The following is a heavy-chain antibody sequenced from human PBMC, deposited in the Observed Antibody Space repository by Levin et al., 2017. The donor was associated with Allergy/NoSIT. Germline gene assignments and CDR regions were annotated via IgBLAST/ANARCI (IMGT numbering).Heavy chain of an antibody. CDR3: AIDSSMPGIKRDFDY. V-gene: IGHV3-9*01. CDR1: GFTFNDYV. CDR2: FSGSTGGI. J-gene: IGHJ4*02. D-gene: IGHD1-1*01. Sequence: SLKISCAASGFTFNDYVIHWVRQAPGKGLEWVSGFSGSTGGIAYADSVKGRFTISRDNAMNSLYLQMTSLRSEDTALYYCAIDSSMPGIKRDFDYWGQGTLVTVSS.